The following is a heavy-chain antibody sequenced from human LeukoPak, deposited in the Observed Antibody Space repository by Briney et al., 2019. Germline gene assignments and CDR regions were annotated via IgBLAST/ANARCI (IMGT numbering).Heavy chain of an antibody. D-gene: IGHD3-22*01. J-gene: IGHJ4*02. CDR3: ARHAHSSGYYYPFDY. CDR1: GGSISSSSYY. Sequence: SETLSLTCTVSGGSISSSSYYWGWIRQPPGKGPGWIGSIYYSGSTYYNPSLKSRVTISVDTSKNQFSLKLSSVTAADTAVYYCARHAHSSGYYYPFDYWGQGTLVTVSS. V-gene: IGHV4-39*01. CDR2: IYYSGST.